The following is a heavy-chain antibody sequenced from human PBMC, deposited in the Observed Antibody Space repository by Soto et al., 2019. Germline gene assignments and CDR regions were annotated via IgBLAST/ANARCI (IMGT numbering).Heavy chain of an antibody. J-gene: IGHJ4*02. CDR2: INESGST. V-gene: IGHV4-34*01. Sequence: QVQLQQWGAGLLKPSETLSLTCAVYGQSFSGHTWSWIRQSPGKGLEWIGEINESGSTYYNPSLKSRVTISTDTSKNQFSLKLSSVSAADTAAYFCARGSGIVALPGELEDVKYDYWGQGTLVNVSS. D-gene: IGHD1-1*01. CDR1: GQSFSGHT. CDR3: ARGSGIVALPGELEDVKYDY.